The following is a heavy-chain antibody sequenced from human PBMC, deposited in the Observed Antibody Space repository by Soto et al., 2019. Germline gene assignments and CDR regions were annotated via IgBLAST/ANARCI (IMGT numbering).Heavy chain of an antibody. V-gene: IGHV3-74*01. D-gene: IGHD3-9*01. CDR2: INSDGSST. J-gene: IGHJ4*02. CDR3: ARVRGNYDILTGYYNWGFDY. CDR1: GFTFSSYW. Sequence: GGSLRLSCAASGFTFSSYWMHWVRQAPGKGLVWVSRINSDGSSTSYADSVKGRFTISRDNAKNTLYLQMNSLRAEDTAVYYCARVRGNYDILTGYYNWGFDYWGQGTLVTVSS.